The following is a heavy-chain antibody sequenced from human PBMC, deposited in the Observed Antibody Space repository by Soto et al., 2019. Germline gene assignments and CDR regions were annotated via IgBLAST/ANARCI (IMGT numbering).Heavy chain of an antibody. CDR1: GLTVSTNY. Sequence: EVQLVESGGGLVQPGGSLRISCAASGLTVSTNYMSWVRQAPGKGLEWVSIIYYGGTTYYADSVKGRFTISRDDSKNTRYLQMHSLRAEDTAVYYCARDYDTSRGDWAYYGIDVRGQGTTVTVSS. D-gene: IGHD3-9*01. V-gene: IGHV3-66*01. CDR2: IYYGGTT. CDR3: ARDYDTSRGDWAYYGIDV. J-gene: IGHJ6*02.